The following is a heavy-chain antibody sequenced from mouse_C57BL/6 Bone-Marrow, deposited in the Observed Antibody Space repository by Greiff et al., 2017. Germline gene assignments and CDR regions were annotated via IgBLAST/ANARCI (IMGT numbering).Heavy chain of an antibody. Sequence: EVKLMESGGGLVQPGGSLKLSCAASGFTFSDYGMAWVRQAPRKGPEWVAFISNLAYSIYYADTVTGRFTISRENAKNTLYLEMSSLRSEDTAMYYCARRRYDYDVGAAMDYWGQGTSVTVSS. V-gene: IGHV5-15*01. CDR2: ISNLAYSI. J-gene: IGHJ4*01. D-gene: IGHD2-4*01. CDR1: GFTFSDYG. CDR3: ARRRYDYDVGAAMDY.